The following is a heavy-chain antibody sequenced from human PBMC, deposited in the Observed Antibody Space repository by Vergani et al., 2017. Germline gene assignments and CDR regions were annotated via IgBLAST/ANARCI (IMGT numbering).Heavy chain of an antibody. V-gene: IGHV3-23*01. CDR3: AKVGRSEVAGTFGAFDI. CDR2: LSASDRRT. CDR1: GFTFSNYA. Sequence: EVQLLESGGGLVQPGGSLRLSCAASGFTFSNYAMSWVRQAPGKGLEWVSTLSASDRRTHYADSVKGRFTISRDNSKNTLFLHMNSLRPEDTAVYYCAKVGRSEVAGTFGAFDIWGQGTMVTVSS. J-gene: IGHJ3*02. D-gene: IGHD6-19*01.